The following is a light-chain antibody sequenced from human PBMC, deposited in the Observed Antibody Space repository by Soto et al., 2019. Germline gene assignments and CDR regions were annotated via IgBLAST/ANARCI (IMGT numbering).Light chain of an antibody. CDR1: QSVSFN. CDR2: GAS. V-gene: IGKV3-15*01. J-gene: IGKJ1*01. CDR3: QQYNSWPPGT. Sequence: EIVMTQSPATLSVSPGERATLSCRASQSVSFNVAWYQQKPGQAPRLLIYGASTRATGIPARFSGSGSGTDFSLTISSLQSEDFAVYYCQQYNSWPPGTFGQGTKVDNK.